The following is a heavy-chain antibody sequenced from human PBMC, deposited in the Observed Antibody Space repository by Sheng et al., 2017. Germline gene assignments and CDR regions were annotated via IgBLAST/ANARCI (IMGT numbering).Heavy chain of an antibody. Sequence: EVQLVESGGGLVQPGGSLRLSCAASGFTFSSYWMSWVRQAPGKGLEWVANIKQDGSEKYYVDSVKGRFTISRDNAKNSLFLQMNNLRAEDTAVYYCAREGILDWFDPWGQGTLVTVSS. V-gene: IGHV3-7*01. CDR1: GFTFSSYW. J-gene: IGHJ5*02. CDR3: AREGILDWFDP. D-gene: IGHD3-3*01. CDR2: IKQDGSEK.